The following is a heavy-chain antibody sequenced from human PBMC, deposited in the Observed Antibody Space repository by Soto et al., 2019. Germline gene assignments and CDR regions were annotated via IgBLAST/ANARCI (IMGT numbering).Heavy chain of an antibody. Sequence: ASVKVSCKASGGTFSSYAISWVRQAPGQGLEWMGGTFPIFGTANYAQKFQGRVTISADKSTSTAYMELSSLRSEDTAVYYCATVDISTWIDGMDVWGHGTTVTVSS. CDR3: ATVDISTWIDGMDV. D-gene: IGHD6-13*01. V-gene: IGHV1-69*06. CDR1: GGTFSSYA. J-gene: IGHJ6*02. CDR2: TFPIFGTA.